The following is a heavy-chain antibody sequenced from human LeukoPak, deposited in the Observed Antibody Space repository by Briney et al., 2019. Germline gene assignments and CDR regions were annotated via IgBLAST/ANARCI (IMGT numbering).Heavy chain of an antibody. Sequence: SETLSLTCTVSGGSISSTSYYWGWIRQPPGKGLEWIGTINYSGSTYYNPSLKSRVTISVDTSKNQISLRLNSVTAADTAMYYCARHGDLLSPFQTWGQGTLVTVSS. V-gene: IGHV4-39*01. CDR3: ARHGDLLSPFQT. J-gene: IGHJ5*02. CDR2: INYSGST. CDR1: GGSISSTSYY. D-gene: IGHD2-21*02.